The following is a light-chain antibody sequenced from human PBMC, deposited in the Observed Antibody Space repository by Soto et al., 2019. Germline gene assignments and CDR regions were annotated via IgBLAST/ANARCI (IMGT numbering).Light chain of an antibody. CDR3: QQRSNWPIT. CDR1: QSVSSY. CDR2: DAS. V-gene: IGKV3-11*01. Sequence: EIVLTQPPATLSLSPGERATLSCRASQSVSSYLAWYQQKPGQAPRLLIYDASNRATGIPARFSGSGSGTDFTLTISSLEPEDFAVYYCQQRSNWPITSGQGTRLEIK. J-gene: IGKJ5*01.